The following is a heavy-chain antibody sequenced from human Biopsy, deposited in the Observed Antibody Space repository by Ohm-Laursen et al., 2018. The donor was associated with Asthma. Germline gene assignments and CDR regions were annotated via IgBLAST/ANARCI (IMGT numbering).Heavy chain of an antibody. V-gene: IGHV1-69*13. CDR3: ARVDAIMISGDFYFYSGFDL. CDR2: IIPMYGVP. Sequence: SVKVSCKTSGGTFSTFTITWVRQAPGQGLEWMGGIIPMYGVPKVAQKFQGRVTITADESTSTAYMEMSSLRSEDTAVYYCARVDAIMISGDFYFYSGFDLWGQGTTVRVSS. J-gene: IGHJ6*02. D-gene: IGHD3-16*01. CDR1: GGTFSTFT.